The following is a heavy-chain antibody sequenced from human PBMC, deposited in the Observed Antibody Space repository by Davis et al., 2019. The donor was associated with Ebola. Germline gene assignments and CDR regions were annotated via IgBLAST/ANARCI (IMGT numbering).Heavy chain of an antibody. CDR3: ARGRGDYVWGRFDY. D-gene: IGHD3-16*01. V-gene: IGHV4-59*12. J-gene: IGHJ4*02. CDR2: IYYSGST. Sequence: MPSETLSLTCAVYGGSFSGYYWSWIRQPPGKGLEWIGYIYYSGSTYYNPSLKSRVTISVDTSKNQFSLKLSSVTAADTAVYYCARGRGDYVWGRFDYWGQGTLVTVSS. CDR1: GGSFSGYY.